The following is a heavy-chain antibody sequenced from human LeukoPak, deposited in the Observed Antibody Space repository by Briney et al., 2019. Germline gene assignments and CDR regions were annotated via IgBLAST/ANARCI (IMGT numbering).Heavy chain of an antibody. D-gene: IGHD3-22*01. CDR1: GFTVTNYW. V-gene: IGHV3-74*01. CDR2: INSDGSRP. CDR3: ATSPVSYYDSSVYP. Sequence: GGSLRLSCAASGFTVTNYWIHWVRQVPGKGPVWVARINSDGSRPTYAASVKGRFTFSRDNAKNTLYLQMNRLSAEDTAVYYCATSPVSYYDSSVYPWGQGTLVTVSS. J-gene: IGHJ5*02.